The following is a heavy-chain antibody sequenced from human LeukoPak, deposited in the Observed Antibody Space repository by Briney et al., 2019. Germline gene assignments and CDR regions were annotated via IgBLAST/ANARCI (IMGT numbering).Heavy chain of an antibody. V-gene: IGHV4-30-2*01. Sequence: SQTLSLTCTVSGGSISSGGYYWSWIRQPPGKGLEWIGYIYHSGSTYYNPSLKSRVTISVDRSKNQFSLKLSSVTAADTAVYYCARDLDNYDSSGYYYYWGQGTLVTVSS. D-gene: IGHD3-22*01. CDR2: IYHSGST. CDR3: ARDLDNYDSSGYYYY. CDR1: GGSISSGGYY. J-gene: IGHJ4*02.